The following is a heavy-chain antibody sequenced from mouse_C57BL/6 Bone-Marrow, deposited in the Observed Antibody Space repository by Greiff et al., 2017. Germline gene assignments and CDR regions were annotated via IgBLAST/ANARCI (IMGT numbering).Heavy chain of an antibody. CDR2: IDPANGNT. CDR3: AREGIYYDYYYAMDY. J-gene: IGHJ4*01. Sequence: VQLQQSVAELVRPGASVKLSCTASGFNIKNTYMHWVKQRPEQGLEWIGRIDPANGNTKYAPKFPGKAPITADTSSNTPDLQLSSLTSEDTAISYCAREGIYYDYYYAMDYWGEGTSGTVSS. D-gene: IGHD2-4*01. V-gene: IGHV14-3*01. CDR1: GFNIKNTY.